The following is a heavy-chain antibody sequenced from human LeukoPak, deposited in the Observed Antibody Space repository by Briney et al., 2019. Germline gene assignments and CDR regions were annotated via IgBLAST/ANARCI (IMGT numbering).Heavy chain of an antibody. D-gene: IGHD2-21*02. Sequence: ASVKVSCKASGYTFTSYDINWVRQATGQGLEWMGWMNPNSGNTGYAQKFQGRVTMTRNTSISTAYMELSSLRSEDTAVYYRARGQPHCGGDCYFDYWGQGTLVTVSS. CDR1: GYTFTSYD. CDR2: MNPNSGNT. J-gene: IGHJ4*02. V-gene: IGHV1-8*01. CDR3: ARGQPHCGGDCYFDY.